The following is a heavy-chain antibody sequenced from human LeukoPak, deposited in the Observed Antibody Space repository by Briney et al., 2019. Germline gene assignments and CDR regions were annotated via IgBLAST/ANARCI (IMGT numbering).Heavy chain of an antibody. J-gene: IGHJ3*02. D-gene: IGHD3-10*01. CDR2: IHHSGRT. CDR3: ARADEIWFGEPLAFDI. CDR1: GYSISSDYY. Sequence: SETLSLTCTVSGYSISSDYYWGWIRQPPGKGLEWIGSIHHSGRTYYNPSLKSRVTISVDTSKNQFSLKLSSVTAADTAVYYCARADEIWFGEPLAFDIWGQGTMVTVSS. V-gene: IGHV4-38-2*02.